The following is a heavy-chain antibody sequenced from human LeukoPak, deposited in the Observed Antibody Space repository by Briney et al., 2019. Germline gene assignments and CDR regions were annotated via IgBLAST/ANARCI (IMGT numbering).Heavy chain of an antibody. V-gene: IGHV3-20*04. Sequence: PGGSLRLSCAASGFTFDDYAMSWVRQAPGKGLEWVSGIGKNGGNPGYADSVKGRFTISRDNAKNTLYLQMNSLRAEDTAVYYCAKSYYYDKLAYYWGQGTLVTVSS. CDR1: GFTFDDYA. CDR2: IGKNGGNP. D-gene: IGHD3-22*01. J-gene: IGHJ4*02. CDR3: AKSYYYDKLAYY.